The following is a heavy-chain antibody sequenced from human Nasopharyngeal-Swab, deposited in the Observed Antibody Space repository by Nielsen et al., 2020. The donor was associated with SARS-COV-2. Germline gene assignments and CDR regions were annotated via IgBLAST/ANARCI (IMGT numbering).Heavy chain of an antibody. V-gene: IGHV3-7*05. Sequence: GESLKISCATSGFTFTTYWMSWVRQAPGKGLEWVANINQDGGTKYYVDSVKGRFTISRDNTKNSVSLQMNSLRAEDTAMYYCTKKIGEDWGQGTLVTVSS. J-gene: IGHJ4*02. CDR2: INQDGGTK. CDR3: TKKIGED. CDR1: GFTFTTYW.